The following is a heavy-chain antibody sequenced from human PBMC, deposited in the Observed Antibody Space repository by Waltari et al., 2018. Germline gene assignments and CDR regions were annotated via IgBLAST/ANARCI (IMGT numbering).Heavy chain of an antibody. Sequence: QVQLVQSGAEVTKPGASVKVSCKAGHGLEWMGRINPTSSGTNYAQKFQGWVTMTRDTAISTAYMELSRLRSDDTAVYYCARQYRAAAGYWYFDLWGRGTLVTVSS. V-gene: IGHV1-2*04. CDR2: INPTSSGT. J-gene: IGHJ2*01. CDR3: ARQYRAAAGYWYFDL. D-gene: IGHD6-13*01.